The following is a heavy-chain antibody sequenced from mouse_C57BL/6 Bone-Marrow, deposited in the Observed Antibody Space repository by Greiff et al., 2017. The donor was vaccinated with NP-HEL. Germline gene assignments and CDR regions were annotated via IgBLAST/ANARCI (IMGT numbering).Heavy chain of an antibody. V-gene: IGHV1-75*01. CDR1: GYTFTDYY. J-gene: IGHJ1*03. CDR3: ASPYGSTYWYFDV. CDR2: IFPGSGST. Sequence: VQLQQSGPELVKPGASVKISCKASGYTFTDYYMNWVKQRPGQGLEWIGWIFPGSGSTYYNEKFKGKATLTVDKSSSTAYMLLSSLTSEDSAVYFCASPYGSTYWYFDVWGTGTTVTVSS. D-gene: IGHD1-1*02.